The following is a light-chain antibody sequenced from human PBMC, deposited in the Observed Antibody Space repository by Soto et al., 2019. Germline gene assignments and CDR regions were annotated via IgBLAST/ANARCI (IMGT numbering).Light chain of an antibody. V-gene: IGKV1-39*01. J-gene: IGKJ2*01. CDR2: SAS. Sequence: DIQMTQFPSSLSASVGDRVTITCRASQGVSAYLLWYQQRLGRAPRLLIYSASSLVSGVPLRFSGSGSWTNFAITISRLQPEDFANYHCLQSYRTPHSFGKGTKLETK. CDR3: LQSYRTPHS. CDR1: QGVSAY.